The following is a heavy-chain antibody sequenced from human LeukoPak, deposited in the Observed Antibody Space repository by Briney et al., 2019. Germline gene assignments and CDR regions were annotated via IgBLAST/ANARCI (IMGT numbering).Heavy chain of an antibody. V-gene: IGHV1-8*03. CDR2: MNPNSGNT. J-gene: IGHJ2*01. Sequence: GASVKVSCKASGYTFTSYDINWVRQATGQGLEWMGWMNPNSGNTGYAQKFQGRVTITRNTSISTAYMELSSLRSEDTAVYYCARDYSHSSGYRDFDLWGRGTLVTVSS. CDR1: GYTFTSYD. D-gene: IGHD3-22*01. CDR3: ARDYSHSSGYRDFDL.